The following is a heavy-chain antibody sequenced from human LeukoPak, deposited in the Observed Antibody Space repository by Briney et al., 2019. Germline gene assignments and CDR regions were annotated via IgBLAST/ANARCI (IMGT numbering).Heavy chain of an antibody. CDR2: ISGIGGTT. Sequence: GGSLRLSCAASGSTFSNYGMNWVRQAPGKGLEWVSRISGIGGTTFYADSVKGRFTISRDNSKNTLYLQMNSLRAEDTAVYYCAKRLAMTGTYHFDYWGQGTLVTVSS. J-gene: IGHJ4*02. CDR1: GSTFSNYG. D-gene: IGHD6-19*01. V-gene: IGHV3-23*01. CDR3: AKRLAMTGTYHFDY.